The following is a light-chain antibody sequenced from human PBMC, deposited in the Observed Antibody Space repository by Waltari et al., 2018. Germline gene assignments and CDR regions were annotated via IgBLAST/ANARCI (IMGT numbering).Light chain of an antibody. CDR2: ENN. J-gene: IGLJ2*01. V-gene: IGLV1-40*01. CDR3: SAWDSSLSTVL. CDR1: SSNIGAGYY. Sequence: QSVLTQQPSASGAPGQRVTISCTGSSSNIGAGYYVSWYQQFPRTAPKLLIYENNKRPSGVSDRFSGSKSGTSASLTITGPQSEDEADYYCSAWDSSLSTVLFGGGTRLTVL.